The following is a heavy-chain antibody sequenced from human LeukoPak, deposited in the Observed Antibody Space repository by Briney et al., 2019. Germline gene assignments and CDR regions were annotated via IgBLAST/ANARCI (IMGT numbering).Heavy chain of an antibody. Sequence: PGGSLRLFCAASGFPFSSYSMNWVRLAPGKGLEWVSSISSSSSYIYYADSVKGRFTISRDNAKNSLYLQMNSLRAEDTAVYYCARVGQQLVQGFDYWGQGTLVTVSS. CDR1: GFPFSSYS. CDR3: ARVGQQLVQGFDY. J-gene: IGHJ4*02. D-gene: IGHD6-13*01. CDR2: ISSSSSYI. V-gene: IGHV3-21*01.